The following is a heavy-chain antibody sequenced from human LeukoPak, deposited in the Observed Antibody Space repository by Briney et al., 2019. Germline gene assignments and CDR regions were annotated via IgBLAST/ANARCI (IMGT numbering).Heavy chain of an antibody. CDR3: ARDDAVDGGYLDY. V-gene: IGHV3-23*01. CDR2: IRGSGGST. D-gene: IGHD6-19*01. CDR1: GFTISNYG. Sequence: GGSLRLSCVVSGFTISNYGMTWVRQAPGKGLEWVSAIRGSGGSTCYADSVKGRFTISRDKSKNTLFLQMNSLRAEDTAVYYCARDDAVDGGYLDYWGQGALVTVSS. J-gene: IGHJ4*02.